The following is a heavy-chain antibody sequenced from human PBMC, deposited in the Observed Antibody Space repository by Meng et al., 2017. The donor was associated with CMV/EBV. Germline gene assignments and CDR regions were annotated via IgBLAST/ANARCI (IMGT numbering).Heavy chain of an antibody. Sequence: ASVKVSCKASGGTFSSYAISWVRQAPGQGLEWMGWISAYNGNTNYAQKLQGRVTMTTDTSTSTAYMELRSLRSDDTAVYYCAREDYYDSSGYYPFDYWGQGTLVTVSS. CDR1: GGTFSSYA. V-gene: IGHV1-18*01. CDR2: ISAYNGNT. J-gene: IGHJ4*02. CDR3: AREDYYDSSGYYPFDY. D-gene: IGHD3-22*01.